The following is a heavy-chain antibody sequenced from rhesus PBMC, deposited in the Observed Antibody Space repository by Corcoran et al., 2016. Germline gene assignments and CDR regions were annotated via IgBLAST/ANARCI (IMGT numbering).Heavy chain of an antibody. CDR1: GGSISSSYYY. D-gene: IGHD3-16*01. Sequence: QVQLQESGPGLVKPSETLSLTCAVSGGSISSSYYYWSWLRQSPGKGLEWSGYISYDGSTRYTPSLRSRVNSSRDTSKYQFALKLSSVTAADTAVYYCARMSGSYYRLSTYYSNYFDYWGQGVLVTVSS. CDR2: ISYDGST. V-gene: IGHV4-122*02. J-gene: IGHJ4*01. CDR3: ARMSGSYYRLSTYYSNYFDY.